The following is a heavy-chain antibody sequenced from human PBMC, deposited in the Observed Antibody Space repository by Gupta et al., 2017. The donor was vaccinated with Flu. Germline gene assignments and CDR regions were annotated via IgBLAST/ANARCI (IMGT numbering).Heavy chain of an antibody. Sequence: AAMAVAWIRQPPGKALEWLAHISSSDEKSYTSSLKSRLTISKDTSKSQVVLTVTNMDPVDTAVYYCTRLSSCSGGACYSYGWFDPWGQGTLVTVSS. CDR3: TRLSSCSGGACYSYGWFDP. CDR2: ISSSDEK. V-gene: IGHV2-26*01. D-gene: IGHD2-15*01. J-gene: IGHJ5*02. CDR1: AAMA.